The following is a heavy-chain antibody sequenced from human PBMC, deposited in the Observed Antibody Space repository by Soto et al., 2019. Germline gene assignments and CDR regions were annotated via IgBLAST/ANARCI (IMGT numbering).Heavy chain of an antibody. V-gene: IGHV3-15*07. CDR3: TTEKGY. CDR1: GFTFTNAW. CDR2: IRSKTDGGTP. J-gene: IGHJ4*02. Sequence: EVQLVESGGGLVKPGESLRLSCAASGFTFTNAWMNWVRQAPGKGLEWVGRIRSKTDGGTPDYAAPVKGRFTISRDDSKNTLYVQMNSVKTEDTAIYYCTTEKGYWGQGTLVTVSS.